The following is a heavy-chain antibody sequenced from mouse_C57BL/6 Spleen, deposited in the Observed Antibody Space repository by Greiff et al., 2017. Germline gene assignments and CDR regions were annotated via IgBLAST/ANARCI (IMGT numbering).Heavy chain of an antibody. J-gene: IGHJ4*01. CDR2: IYPGDGDT. V-gene: IGHV1-80*01. Sequence: QVQLQQSGAELVKPGASVKISCKASGYAFSSSWMNWVKQRPGKGLEWIGRIYPGDGDTNYNGKFKGKATLTADKSSSTAYMQLSSLTSADSAVYCCARRVVNYAMDYWGQGTSVTVSS. CDR3: ARRVVNYAMDY. D-gene: IGHD1-1*02. CDR1: GYAFSSSW.